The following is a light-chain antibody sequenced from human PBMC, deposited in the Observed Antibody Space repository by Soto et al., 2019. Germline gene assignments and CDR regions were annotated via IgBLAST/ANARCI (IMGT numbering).Light chain of an antibody. J-gene: IGKJ2*02. CDR2: DGT. CDR3: QKYNSYCT. CDR1: QSISRW. V-gene: IGKV1-5*01. Sequence: DIQMTQSPSTLSASIGDRVTITCRASQSISRWLAWYQHKPGKAPKLLIYDGTSLQSGVPSRFSGSGSGTEFPLTISRLPPDDFATFYLQKYNSYCTFGQGTKLEIK.